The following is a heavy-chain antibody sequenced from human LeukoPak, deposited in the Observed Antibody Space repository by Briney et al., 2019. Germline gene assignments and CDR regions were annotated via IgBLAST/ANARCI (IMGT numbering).Heavy chain of an antibody. CDR2: IYSGGST. J-gene: IGHJ6*02. V-gene: IGHV3-66*01. CDR3: AEPWELDIYYGMDV. D-gene: IGHD3-10*01. Sequence: GGSLRLSCAASGSTVSSNYMSWVRQAPGKGLEWVSVIYSGGSTYYADSVKGRFTISRDNSKNTLYLQMNSLRAEDTAVYYCAEPWELDIYYGMDVWGQGTTVTVSS. CDR1: GSTVSSNY.